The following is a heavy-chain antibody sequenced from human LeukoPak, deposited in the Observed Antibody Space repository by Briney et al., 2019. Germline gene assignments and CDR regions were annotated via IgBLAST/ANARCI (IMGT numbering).Heavy chain of an antibody. CDR1: GFTFSSYE. CDR2: ISSSGSTI. J-gene: IGHJ5*02. D-gene: IGHD3-10*01. Sequence: WGSLRLSCAASGFTFSSYEMNWVRQAPGKGLEWVSYISSSGSTIYYADSVKGRFTISRDNAKNSLYLQMNSLRAEDTAVYYCARGNYGSGFDPWGQGTLVTVSS. CDR3: ARGNYGSGFDP. V-gene: IGHV3-48*03.